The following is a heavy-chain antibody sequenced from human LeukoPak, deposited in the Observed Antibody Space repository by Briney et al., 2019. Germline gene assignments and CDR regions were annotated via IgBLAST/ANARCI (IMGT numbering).Heavy chain of an antibody. J-gene: IGHJ3*02. Sequence: ASVKVSCKASGYTFTSYYMHWVRQAPGQGLEWMGIINPSGGSTSYAQKFQGRVTMTRDMSTSTVYMELSRLRSEDTAVYYCARDPTYYYDSSGIPFDIWGQGTMVTVSS. CDR3: ARDPTYYYDSSGIPFDI. D-gene: IGHD3-22*01. V-gene: IGHV1-46*01. CDR2: INPSGGST. CDR1: GYTFTSYY.